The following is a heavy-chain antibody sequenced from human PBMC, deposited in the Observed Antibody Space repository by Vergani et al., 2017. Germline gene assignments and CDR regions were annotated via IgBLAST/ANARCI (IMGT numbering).Heavy chain of an antibody. D-gene: IGHD5/OR15-5a*01. CDR3: AKENPRNSVYDYLYYYHAMDV. J-gene: IGHJ6*04. CDR1: GFTFNHYA. V-gene: IGHV3-23*01. CDR2: ISGSGGST. Sequence: EVHLLESGRDLVQPGGSLRLSCAASGFTFNHYAMNWVRQAPGQGLAWVSGISGSGGSTYYAGSVKGRFTISRDSSKNTLYLQMNSLSAGDTAVYYCAKENPRNSVYDYLYYYHAMDVWGKGTTVTVSS.